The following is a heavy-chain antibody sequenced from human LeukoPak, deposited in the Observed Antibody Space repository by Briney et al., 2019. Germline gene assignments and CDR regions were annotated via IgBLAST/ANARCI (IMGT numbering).Heavy chain of an antibody. CDR1: GFTFSSYA. V-gene: IGHV3-23*01. J-gene: IGHJ4*02. CDR3: AKDRGYYGSGSYPFDY. D-gene: IGHD3-10*01. CDR2: ISGSGGST. Sequence: PGGSLRLSCAASGFTFSSYAMSWVRQAPGKGLEWVSAISGSGGSTYYADSVKGRFTISRDNSKNSLYLQMNSLRAEDTAVYYCAKDRGYYGSGSYPFDYWGQGTLVTVSS.